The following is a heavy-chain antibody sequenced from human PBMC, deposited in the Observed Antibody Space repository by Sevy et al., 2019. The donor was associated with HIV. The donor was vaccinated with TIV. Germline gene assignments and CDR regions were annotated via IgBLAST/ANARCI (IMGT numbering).Heavy chain of an antibody. CDR3: ATTKDYYDSSGHPSDY. Sequence: ASVKVSCKDSGYTLSRLSMHWVRQAPGKGLEWVGTFDPEDGRRIYAQKFQGRVTMTEDTSTDTAYMELYSLNSEDTAVYYCATTKDYYDSSGHPSDYWGQGTQVTVSS. CDR1: GYTLSRLS. V-gene: IGHV1-24*01. D-gene: IGHD3-22*01. CDR2: FDPEDGRR. J-gene: IGHJ4*02.